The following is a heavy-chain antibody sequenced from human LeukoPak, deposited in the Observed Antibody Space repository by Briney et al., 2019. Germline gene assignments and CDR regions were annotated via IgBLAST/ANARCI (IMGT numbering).Heavy chain of an antibody. CDR2: ISYDGSNK. Sequence: GGSLRLSCAASGFTFSSYGMHWVRQAPGKGLEWVAVISYDGSNKYYADSVKGRFTISRDNSKNTLYLQMNSLRAEDTAVYYCAKVPAEYSSYFDYWGQGTLVTVSS. J-gene: IGHJ4*02. V-gene: IGHV3-30*18. D-gene: IGHD6-6*01. CDR1: GFTFSSYG. CDR3: AKVPAEYSSYFDY.